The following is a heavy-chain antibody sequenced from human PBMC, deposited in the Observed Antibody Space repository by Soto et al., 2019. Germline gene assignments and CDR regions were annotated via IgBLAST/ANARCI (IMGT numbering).Heavy chain of an antibody. CDR2: INSDGITT. Sequence: EVQLVESGGGLVQPRGSLRLSCAASGFTFSTYWMHWVRQAPGKGLVWVSRINSDGITTTYADSVKGRFTISRDNAKNTLYLQMTSLRAEDTAVYYCARAIPFDDWGQGTLVTVSS. CDR1: GFTFSTYW. J-gene: IGHJ4*02. CDR3: ARAIPFDD. V-gene: IGHV3-74*01.